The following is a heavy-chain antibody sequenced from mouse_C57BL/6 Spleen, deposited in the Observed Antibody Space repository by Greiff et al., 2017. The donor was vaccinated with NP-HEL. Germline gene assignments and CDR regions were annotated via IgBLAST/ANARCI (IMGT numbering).Heavy chain of an antibody. CDR3: ARYYGSRGYFDY. J-gene: IGHJ2*01. D-gene: IGHD1-1*01. V-gene: IGHV1-55*01. Sequence: QVQLQQPGAELVKPGASVKMSCKASGYTFTSYWITWVKQRPGQGLEWIGDIYPGSGSTKYNEKFKSKATLTVDTSSSTAYMQLSSLTSEDSAVYYCARYYGSRGYFDYWGQGTTLTVSS. CDR2: IYPGSGST. CDR1: GYTFTSYW.